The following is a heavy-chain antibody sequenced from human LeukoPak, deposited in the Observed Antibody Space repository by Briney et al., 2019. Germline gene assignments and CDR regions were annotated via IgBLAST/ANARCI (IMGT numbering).Heavy chain of an antibody. Sequence: GGSLRLSCAASGFTFSSYFMSWVRQAPGKGLEWVAFIRYDGSNKYYADSVKGRFTISRDNSKNTLYLQMNSLRAEDTALYYCAKDQSKVFGYFDLWGRGTLVTVSS. CDR2: IRYDGSNK. V-gene: IGHV3-30*02. J-gene: IGHJ2*01. CDR3: AKDQSKVFGYFDL. CDR1: GFTFSSYF.